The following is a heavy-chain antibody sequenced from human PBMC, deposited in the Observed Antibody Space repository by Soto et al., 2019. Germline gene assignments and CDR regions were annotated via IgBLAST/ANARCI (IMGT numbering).Heavy chain of an antibody. D-gene: IGHD3-10*01. Sequence: SETLSLTCTVSGGSISSGGYYWSWIRQHPGKGLEWIGYIYYSGSTYYNPSLKSRVTISVDTSKNQFSLKLSSVTAADTAVYYCASLWGSGIHYYYYGMDVWGQGTTVTVSS. CDR3: ASLWGSGIHYYYYGMDV. CDR2: IYYSGST. J-gene: IGHJ6*02. CDR1: GGSISSGGYY. V-gene: IGHV4-31*03.